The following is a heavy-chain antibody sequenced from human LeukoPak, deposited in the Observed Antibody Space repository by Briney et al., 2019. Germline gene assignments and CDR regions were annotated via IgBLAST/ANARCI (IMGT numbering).Heavy chain of an antibody. D-gene: IGHD3-22*01. CDR3: AKDGSSGYDWVDY. Sequence: GRSLRLSCAASGFTFSSYGMHWVRQAPGKGLEWVAVIWYDGSNKYYADSVKGRFTISRDNYKNTLYLQMNRLRAEDTAVYYCAKDGSSGYDWVDYWGQGTLVTVSS. V-gene: IGHV3-33*06. CDR2: IWYDGSNK. CDR1: GFTFSSYG. J-gene: IGHJ4*02.